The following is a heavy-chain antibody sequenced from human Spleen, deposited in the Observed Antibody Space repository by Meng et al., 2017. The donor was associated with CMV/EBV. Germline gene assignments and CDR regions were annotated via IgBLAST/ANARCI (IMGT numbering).Heavy chain of an antibody. V-gene: IGHV4-31*03. J-gene: IGHJ4*02. CDR2: IYYSGSA. Sequence: SETLSLTCTVSGGSISSGDYYWNWIRQHPGKGLEWIGNIYYSGSAFYNPSLKSRVTISVDTSKNQFSLKLSSVTAADTAVYYCARVDCSSTSCYSLDYWGQGTLVTVSS. CDR1: GGSISSGDYY. CDR3: ARVDCSSTSCYSLDY. D-gene: IGHD2-2*01.